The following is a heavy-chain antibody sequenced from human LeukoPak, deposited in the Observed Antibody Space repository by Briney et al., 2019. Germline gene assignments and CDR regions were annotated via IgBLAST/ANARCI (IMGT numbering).Heavy chain of an antibody. CDR3: AKLPAPGGDYVYFDS. J-gene: IGHJ4*02. CDR2: LSRTGDYT. CDR1: GFSFSGCG. D-gene: IGHD3-16*01. V-gene: IGHV3-23*01. Sequence: GRSLRLSCAASGFSFSGCGMGWVRQAPGKGLEWVSTLSRTGDYTYYADSVKGRFSISRDNSKNTLYLQMASLRVEDTAIYYCAKLPAPGGDYVYFDSWGQGTLVTVSS.